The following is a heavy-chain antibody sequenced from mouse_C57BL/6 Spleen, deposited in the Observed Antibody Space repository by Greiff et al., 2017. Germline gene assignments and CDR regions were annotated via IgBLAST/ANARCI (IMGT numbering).Heavy chain of an antibody. D-gene: IGHD1-1*01. CDR2: INPNNGGT. J-gene: IGHJ1*03. CDR1: GYTFTDYN. Sequence: EVQLQQSGPELVKPGASVKMSCKASGYTFTDYNMHWVKQSHGKSLEWIGYINPNNGGTSYNQKFKGKATLTVNKSSSTAYMELRSLTSEASAVYYCARSAVYGRARPDWYFDVGGTGTTVTVSS. CDR3: ARSAVYGRARPDWYFDV. V-gene: IGHV1-22*01.